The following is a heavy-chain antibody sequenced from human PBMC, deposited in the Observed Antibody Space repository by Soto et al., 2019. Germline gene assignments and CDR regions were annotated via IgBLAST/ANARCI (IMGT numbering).Heavy chain of an antibody. J-gene: IGHJ3*02. Sequence: PSETLSLTCAVYGGSFSGYYWSWIRQPPGKGLEWIGEINHSGSTNYNPSLKSRVTISVDTSKNQFSLKLSSVTAADTAVYYCARNGEEGAFDIWGQGTMVTVSS. CDR3: ARNGEEGAFDI. V-gene: IGHV4-34*01. D-gene: IGHD3-10*01. CDR1: GGSFSGYY. CDR2: INHSGST.